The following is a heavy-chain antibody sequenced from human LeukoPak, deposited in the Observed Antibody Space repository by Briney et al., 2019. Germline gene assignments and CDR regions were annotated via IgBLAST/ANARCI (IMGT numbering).Heavy chain of an antibody. V-gene: IGHV3-21*01. CDR3: ARDLRIAVASDDY. Sequence: GGSLRLSCAASGFTFSSYSMNWVRQAPGKGLEWVSSISSSSSYIYYADSVKGRFTISRDNAKNSLYLQMNSLRAEGTAVYYCARDLRIAVASDDYWGQGTLVTVSS. J-gene: IGHJ4*02. CDR2: ISSSSSYI. CDR1: GFTFSSYS. D-gene: IGHD6-19*01.